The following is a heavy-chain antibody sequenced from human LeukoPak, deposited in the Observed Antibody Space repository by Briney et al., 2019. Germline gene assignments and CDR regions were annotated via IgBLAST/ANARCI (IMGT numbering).Heavy chain of an antibody. D-gene: IGHD6-19*01. V-gene: IGHV3-30-3*01. CDR2: ISYDGSNK. CDR3: ARVRVAGTSNHYYYYGMDV. Sequence: PGGSLRLSCAASGFTFSSYAMHWVRQAPGKGLERVAVISYDGSNKYYADSVKGRFTISRDNSKNTLYLQMNSLRAEDTAVYYCARVRVAGTSNHYYYYGMDVWGQGTTVTVSS. CDR1: GFTFSSYA. J-gene: IGHJ6*02.